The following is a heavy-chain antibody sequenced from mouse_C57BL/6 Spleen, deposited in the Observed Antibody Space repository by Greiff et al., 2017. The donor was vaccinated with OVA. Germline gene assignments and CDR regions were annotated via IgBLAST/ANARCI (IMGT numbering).Heavy chain of an antibody. V-gene: IGHV1-74*01. CDR3: AIGVRYYAMDY. CDR2: IHPSDSDT. Sequence: VQLQQPGAELVKPGASVPETSKATPYTFTSYWMHWVKQRPGQGLEWFGRIHPSDSDTNYNQKFKGKATLTVDKSSSTAYMQLSSLTSEDSAVYYCAIGVRYYAMDYWGQGTSVTVSS. J-gene: IGHJ4*01. CDR1: PYTFTSYW.